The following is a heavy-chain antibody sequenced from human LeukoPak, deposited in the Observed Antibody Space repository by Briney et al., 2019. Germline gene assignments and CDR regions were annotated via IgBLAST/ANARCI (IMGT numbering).Heavy chain of an antibody. CDR2: ISYDGSNK. Sequence: GRSLRLSCAASGFTFSSYATHWVRQAPGKGLEWVAVISYDGSNKYYADSVKGRFTISRDNSKNTLYLQMNSLRAEDTALYYCAKDSGSSGDFDYWGQGTLVTVSS. CDR1: GFTFSSYA. J-gene: IGHJ4*02. V-gene: IGHV3-30-3*01. CDR3: AKDSGSSGDFDY. D-gene: IGHD1-26*01.